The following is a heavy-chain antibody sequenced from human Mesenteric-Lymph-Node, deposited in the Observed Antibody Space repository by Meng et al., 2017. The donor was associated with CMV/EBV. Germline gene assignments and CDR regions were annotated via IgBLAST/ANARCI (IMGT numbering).Heavy chain of an antibody. CDR3: AKAYSSSWPYVLRDY. V-gene: IGHV3-30*02. Sequence: GESLKISCAASGFTFSSYGMHWVRQAPGKGLEWVAFIRYDGSNKYYADSVKGRFTISRDNSKNTLYLQMNSLRAEDTAVYYCAKAYSSSWPYVLRDYWGQGTLVTVSS. J-gene: IGHJ4*02. D-gene: IGHD6-13*01. CDR1: GFTFSSYG. CDR2: IRYDGSNK.